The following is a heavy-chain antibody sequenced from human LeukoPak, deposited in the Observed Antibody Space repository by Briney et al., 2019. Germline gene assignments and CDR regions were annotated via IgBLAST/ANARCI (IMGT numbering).Heavy chain of an antibody. J-gene: IGHJ4*02. V-gene: IGHV3-30*18. CDR2: TSYDGSQS. Sequence: GTSLRLSCTASGYTFINYGMHWVRQAPGQGLEWVAVTSYDGSQSFYSDSVRGRFTISRDDSENTVYLQMTSLTLEDTAVYYCAKDDAGLPDYWGQGTLVIVSS. D-gene: IGHD2-15*01. CDR1: GYTFINYG. CDR3: AKDDAGLPDY.